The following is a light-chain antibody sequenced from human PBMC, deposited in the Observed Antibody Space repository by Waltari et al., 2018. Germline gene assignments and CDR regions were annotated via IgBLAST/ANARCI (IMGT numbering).Light chain of an antibody. J-gene: IGKJ3*01. CDR1: QNINNY. CDR3: QQSSSSPIT. V-gene: IGKV1-39*01. Sequence: DIQMTQSPSSLSASVGDRVIITCRASQNINNYLNWYQQKPGKAPKLLIYASSNWQGGVPSRFSGDGSGADFTLTISTLQPEDFATYYCQQSSSSPITFGPGTKVDVK. CDR2: ASS.